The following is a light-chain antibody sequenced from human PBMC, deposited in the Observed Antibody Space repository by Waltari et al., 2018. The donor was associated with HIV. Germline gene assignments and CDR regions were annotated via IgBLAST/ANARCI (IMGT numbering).Light chain of an antibody. V-gene: IGKV1-5*03. Sequence: DIQMTQSPSTLSASVGDRVTITCRASQSISSWLAWYQQKPGKAPKLLIYKASSLESGVPSRFSGSGSGTEFTLTISSLQPDDFATYYCQQYNSYPYTFGQGTKLESK. CDR1: QSISSW. CDR2: KAS. J-gene: IGKJ2*01. CDR3: QQYNSYPYT.